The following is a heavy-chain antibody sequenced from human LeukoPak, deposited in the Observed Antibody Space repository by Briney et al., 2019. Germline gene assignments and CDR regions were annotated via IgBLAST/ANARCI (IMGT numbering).Heavy chain of an antibody. J-gene: IGHJ4*02. CDR3: TRVGYIDEGIDY. V-gene: IGHV3-7*04. D-gene: IGHD5-24*01. CDR2: IKQDGSKK. Sequence: GSLRLSCVASGFPFSSYWMTWVRQAPGKGLEWVANIKQDGSKKSHVDSVKGRFTISRDNAKNSLYLQMNSLRAEDTAIYYCTRVGYIDEGIDYWGQGTLVTVSS. CDR1: GFPFSSYW.